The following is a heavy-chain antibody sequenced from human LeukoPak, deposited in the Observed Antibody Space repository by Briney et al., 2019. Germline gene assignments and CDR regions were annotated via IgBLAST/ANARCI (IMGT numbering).Heavy chain of an antibody. D-gene: IGHD2-15*01. V-gene: IGHV3-23*01. CDR3: FGS. CDR1: GFTFSSYA. Sequence: GGSLRLSCAASGFTFSSYAMTWVRQAPGKGLEWIGAIYSTGSTYYNPSLKSRVSVKVNSVTAADTAVYFCAGAPFVVKGIRFGSWGQGTQVTVSS. CDR2: IYSTGST. J-gene: IGHJ4*02.